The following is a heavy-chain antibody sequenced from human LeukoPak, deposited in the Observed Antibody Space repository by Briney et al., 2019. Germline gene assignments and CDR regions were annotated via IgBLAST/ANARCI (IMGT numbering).Heavy chain of an antibody. J-gene: IGHJ3*02. D-gene: IGHD1-7*01. CDR3: AKVYAYYNWNYDSMDDDAFDI. V-gene: IGHV3-23*01. Sequence: GGSLRLSCAASGFTFSSYAMSWVRQAPGKGLEWVSAISGSGGSTYYADSVKGRFTISRDNSKNTLYLQMNSLRAEDTAVYYCAKVYAYYNWNYDSMDDDAFDIWGQGTMVTVSS. CDR2: ISGSGGST. CDR1: GFTFSSYA.